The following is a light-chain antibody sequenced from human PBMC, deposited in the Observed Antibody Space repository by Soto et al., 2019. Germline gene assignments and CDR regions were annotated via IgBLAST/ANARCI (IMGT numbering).Light chain of an antibody. CDR3: QQRSNWPYS. V-gene: IGKV3-11*01. CDR1: QSVSSY. CDR2: DAS. Sequence: EIVLTQSPATLSLSPGERATLSCRASQSVSSYLAWYQQKPGQAPRLLIYDASNRSTGIPARFSVSGSGTDFTLTISSLEPEDFAVYYCQQRSNWPYSFGQGTKLVIK. J-gene: IGKJ2*01.